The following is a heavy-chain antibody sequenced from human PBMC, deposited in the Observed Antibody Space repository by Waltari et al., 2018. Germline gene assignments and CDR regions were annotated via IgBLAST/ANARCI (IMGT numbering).Heavy chain of an antibody. Sequence: EVQLVESGGGLVQPGGSLRLSCTASGFLFSAYWMHWVRQVPGEGLVCVSRINGDGSGTTYADSVKGRFTITRDNARNTLYFEINSVRTEDTGVYYCAREENYYYAMDVWGQGTAVTVSS. CDR3: AREENYYYAMDV. J-gene: IGHJ6*02. V-gene: IGHV3-74*01. CDR2: INGDGSGT. CDR1: GFLFSAYW.